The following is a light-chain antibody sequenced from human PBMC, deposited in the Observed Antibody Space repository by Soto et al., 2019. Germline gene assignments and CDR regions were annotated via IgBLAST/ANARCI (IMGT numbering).Light chain of an antibody. CDR3: QQSYSTPWT. Sequence: DIQMTQSPSSLSASVVDRVTITCRASQSISSYLNWYQQKPGKAPKLLIYAASSLQSGVPSRFSGSGSGTDFTLTISSLQPEDCATYYCQQSYSTPWTFGQGTKVDIK. J-gene: IGKJ1*01. CDR1: QSISSY. V-gene: IGKV1-39*01. CDR2: AAS.